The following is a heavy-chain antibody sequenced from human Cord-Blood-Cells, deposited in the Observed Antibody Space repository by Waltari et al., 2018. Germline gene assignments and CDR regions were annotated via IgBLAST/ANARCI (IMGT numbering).Heavy chain of an antibody. CDR1: GGSFSGYY. CDR3: AREWGYSGYDFDL. D-gene: IGHD5-12*01. CDR2: INHSGSA. V-gene: IGHV4-34*01. J-gene: IGHJ2*01. Sequence: QVQLQQWGAGLLKPSATLSLTCAVNGGSFSGYYWSWIRQPPGKGLEWIGEINHSGSANHNPSLKSRGTISVDTSKNQFSLKLSSVTAADTAVYYCAREWGYSGYDFDLWGRGTLVTVSS.